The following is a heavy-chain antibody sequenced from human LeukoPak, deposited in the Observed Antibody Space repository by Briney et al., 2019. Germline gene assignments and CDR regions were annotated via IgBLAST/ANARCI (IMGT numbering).Heavy chain of an antibody. D-gene: IGHD5-12*01. V-gene: IGHV4-31*03. Sequence: SETLSLTCTVSGGSISSGGYYWSWIRQHPGKGLEWIGYIYYSGSTYYNPSLKGRVTISVDTSKNQFSVKLSSVTAADTAVYYCAREVATDYYGMDVWGQGTTVTVSS. J-gene: IGHJ6*02. CDR2: IYYSGST. CDR3: AREVATDYYGMDV. CDR1: GGSISSGGYY.